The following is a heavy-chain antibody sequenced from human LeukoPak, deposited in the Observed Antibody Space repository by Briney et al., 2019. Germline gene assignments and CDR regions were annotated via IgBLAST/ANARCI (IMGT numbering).Heavy chain of an antibody. CDR3: AREYYYGSGSSFDY. V-gene: IGHV4-59*01. J-gene: IGHJ4*02. Sequence: PSETLSLTCTVSGGSISSYYWSWIRQPPGKGLEWIGYIYYSGRTNYNPSLKSRVTISVDTSKNQFSLKLSSVTAADTAVYYCAREYYYGSGSSFDYWGQGTLVTVSS. CDR1: GGSISSYY. CDR2: IYYSGRT. D-gene: IGHD3-10*01.